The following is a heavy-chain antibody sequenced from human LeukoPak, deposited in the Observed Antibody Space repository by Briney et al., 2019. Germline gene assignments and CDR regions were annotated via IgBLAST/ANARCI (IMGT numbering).Heavy chain of an antibody. CDR2: IYYSGST. Sequence: SETLSLTCTVSGGSISSYYWSWIRQPPGKGLEWIGYIYYSGSTNYNPSLKSRVTMSVDTSKNQFSLKLSSVTAADTAVYYCARIYGDYGWFDPWGQGTLVTVSS. D-gene: IGHD4-17*01. CDR1: GGSISSYY. J-gene: IGHJ5*02. V-gene: IGHV4-59*12. CDR3: ARIYGDYGWFDP.